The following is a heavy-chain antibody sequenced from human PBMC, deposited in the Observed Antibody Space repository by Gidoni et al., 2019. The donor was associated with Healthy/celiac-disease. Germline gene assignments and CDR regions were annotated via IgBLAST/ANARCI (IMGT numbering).Heavy chain of an antibody. CDR2: IIPIFGTA. CDR1: GGTFSSYA. D-gene: IGHD3-22*01. J-gene: IGHJ4*02. CDR3: ARDVYDSSGYYGGAYFDY. Sequence: QVQLVQSGAEVKKPGSSVKVSCKASGGTFSSYAISWVRQAPGQGLEWMGGIIPIFGTANYAQKFQGRVTITADESTSTAYMELSSLRSEDTAVYYCARDVYDSSGYYGGAYFDYWGQGTLVTVSS. V-gene: IGHV1-69*01.